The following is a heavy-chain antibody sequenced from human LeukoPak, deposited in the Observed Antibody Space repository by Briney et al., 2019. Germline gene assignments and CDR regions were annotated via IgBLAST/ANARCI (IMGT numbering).Heavy chain of an antibody. V-gene: IGHV3-11*01. CDR3: ATGGGDYGDYSGY. CDR2: ITSSGATI. Sequence: GGSLRLSCAASGLTFSDYYMSWIRQAPGKGLEWLSYITSSGATIYYADSIEGRFTVSRDNSKNSLYVQMNSLRAEDTAVYYCATGGGDYGDYSGYWGQGTLVTVSS. D-gene: IGHD4-17*01. J-gene: IGHJ4*02. CDR1: GLTFSDYY.